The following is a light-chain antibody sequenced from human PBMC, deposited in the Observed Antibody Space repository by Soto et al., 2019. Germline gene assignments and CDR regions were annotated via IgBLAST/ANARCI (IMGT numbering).Light chain of an antibody. V-gene: IGKV1-5*01. CDR1: QSISSW. J-gene: IGKJ5*01. Sequence: IQMTHSPSALSSPVLDRVTITCLASQSISSWLAWYQQKPGKAPKLLIYDASSLESGVPSRFSGSGSGTDFTLTISSLEPEDFAVYYCQQRGDWPPITFGQGTRLEIK. CDR2: DAS. CDR3: QQRGDWPPIT.